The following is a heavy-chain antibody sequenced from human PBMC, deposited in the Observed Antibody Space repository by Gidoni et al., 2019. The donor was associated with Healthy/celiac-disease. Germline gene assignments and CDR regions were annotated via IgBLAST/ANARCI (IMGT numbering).Heavy chain of an antibody. CDR1: GCSFSGYY. CDR2: INHSGST. CDR3: ARGKSSSWFYYYGMDV. J-gene: IGHJ6*02. V-gene: IGHV4-34*01. Sequence: QVQLQQWGAGLLKPSEPLSLTCAFYGCSFSGYYWTWIRQPPGKGLEWIGEINHSGSTNYNPSLKSRVTISVDTSKNQFSLKLSSVTAADTAVYYCARGKSSSWFYYYGMDVWGQGTTVTVSS. D-gene: IGHD6-13*01.